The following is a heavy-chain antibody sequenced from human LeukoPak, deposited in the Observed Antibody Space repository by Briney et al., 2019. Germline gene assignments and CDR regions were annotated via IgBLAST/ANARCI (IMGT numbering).Heavy chain of an antibody. CDR2: ISNNGTNK. CDR3: ARSTGDCSGGTCYSDFDC. Sequence: GRSLRLSCAASGFSFSYYAMHWVRQAPGKGLEWVAVISNNGTNKYYADSVKGRFTISRDNSENTLYLQMNSLRAEDTAVYYCARSTGDCSGGTCYSDFDCWGQGTLVTVSS. CDR1: GFSFSYYA. J-gene: IGHJ4*02. V-gene: IGHV3-30*01. D-gene: IGHD2-15*01.